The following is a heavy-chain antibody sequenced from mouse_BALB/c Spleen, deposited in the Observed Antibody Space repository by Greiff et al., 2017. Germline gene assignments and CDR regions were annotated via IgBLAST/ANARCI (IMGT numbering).Heavy chain of an antibody. CDR1: GYSFTGYT. V-gene: IGHV1-18*01. D-gene: IGHD2-1*01. CDR2: INPYNGGT. Sequence: VHVKQSGPELVKPGASMKISCKASGYSFTGYTMNWVKQSHGKNLEWIGLINPYNGGTSYNQKFKGKATLTVDKSSSTAYMELLSLTSEDSAVYYCARSGHYGDYYAMDYWGQGTSVTVSS. CDR3: ARSGHYGDYYAMDY. J-gene: IGHJ4*01.